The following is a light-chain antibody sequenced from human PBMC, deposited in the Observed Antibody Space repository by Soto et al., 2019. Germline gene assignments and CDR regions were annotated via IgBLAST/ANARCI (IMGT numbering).Light chain of an antibody. Sequence: QSVLTQPASVSGSPGQSITISCIGTSSDIGPYNYVSWYQQHPDKAPKLILYEVTNRPSGASDRFSGSKSGNTASLTISGLQAEDEADYFCSDTTTSALAVFGTGTKVTVL. CDR3: SDTTTSALAV. V-gene: IGLV2-14*01. CDR2: EVT. J-gene: IGLJ1*01. CDR1: SSDIGPYNY.